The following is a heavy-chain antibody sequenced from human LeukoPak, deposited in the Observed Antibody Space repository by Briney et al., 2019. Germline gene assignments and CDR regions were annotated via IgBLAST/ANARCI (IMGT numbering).Heavy chain of an antibody. CDR3: VKDFGRVRGTPDS. D-gene: IGHD3-16*01. CDR1: GFAFSIYT. CDR2: ISGSGNGGSI. V-gene: IGHV3-64D*06. J-gene: IGHJ4*02. Sequence: PGGSLRLSRSASGFAFSIYTVYWVRQAPGKGPEYVSTISGSGNGGSIYYADSVKGRFTISRDDSKSILYLQMNGLRSEDTAVYYCVKDFGRVRGTPDSWGQGTLVTVSS.